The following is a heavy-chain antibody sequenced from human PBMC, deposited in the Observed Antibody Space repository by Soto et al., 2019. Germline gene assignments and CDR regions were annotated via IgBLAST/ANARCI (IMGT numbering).Heavy chain of an antibody. CDR1: GFTFSNAW. Sequence: EVQLVESGGGLVKPGGSLRLSCAASGFTFSNAWMNWVRQAPGKGLEWVGRIKSKTDGGTTDYAAPVKGRFTISRDDSKNTLYLQMNSLKTEDTAVYYCTTEWVGAENRNWFDPWGQGTLVTVSS. D-gene: IGHD1-26*01. CDR3: TTEWVGAENRNWFDP. J-gene: IGHJ5*02. V-gene: IGHV3-15*07. CDR2: IKSKTDGGTT.